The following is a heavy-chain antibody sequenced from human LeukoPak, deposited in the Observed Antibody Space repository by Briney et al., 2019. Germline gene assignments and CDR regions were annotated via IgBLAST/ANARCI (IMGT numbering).Heavy chain of an antibody. CDR2: IRYDGSNK. V-gene: IGHV3-30*02. CDR1: GFTFSSYG. Sequence: PGGSLRLSCAASGFTFSSYGMHWVRQAPGKGLEWVAFIRYDGSNKYYADSVKGRFTISRDNSKNTLYLQMNSLRAEDTAVYYCAKDRVGLLWFGELFHTPPDWFDPWGQGTLVTVSS. D-gene: IGHD3-10*01. J-gene: IGHJ5*02. CDR3: AKDRVGLLWFGELFHTPPDWFDP.